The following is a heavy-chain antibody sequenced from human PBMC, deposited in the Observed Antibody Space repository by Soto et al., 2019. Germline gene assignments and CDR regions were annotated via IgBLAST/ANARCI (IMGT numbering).Heavy chain of an antibody. CDR2: IKSKTDGGTT. J-gene: IGHJ3*02. CDR3: TTGLTGDSLGDGFDI. V-gene: IGHV3-15*07. D-gene: IGHD7-27*01. Sequence: PGGSLRLSCAASGFTFSNAWMNWVRQAPGKGLEWVGRIKSKTDGGTTDYPAPVKGRFTISRDDSKNTLYLQMNSPKTEDTAVYYCTTGLTGDSLGDGFDIWGQGTMVTVSS. CDR1: GFTFSNAW.